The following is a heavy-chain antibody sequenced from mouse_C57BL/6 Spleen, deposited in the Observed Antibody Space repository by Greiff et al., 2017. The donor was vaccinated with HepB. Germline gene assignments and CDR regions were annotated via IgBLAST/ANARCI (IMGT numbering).Heavy chain of an antibody. CDR3: ARWDYGKRNWYFDV. V-gene: IGHV5-6*01. Sequence: EVQGVESGGDLVKPGGSLKLSCAASGFTFSSYGMSWVRQTPDKRLEWVATISSGGSYTYYPDSVKGRFTISRDNAKNTLYLQMSSLKSEDTAMYYCARWDYGKRNWYFDVWGTGTTVTVSS. J-gene: IGHJ1*03. CDR2: ISSGGSYT. CDR1: GFTFSSYG. D-gene: IGHD2-1*01.